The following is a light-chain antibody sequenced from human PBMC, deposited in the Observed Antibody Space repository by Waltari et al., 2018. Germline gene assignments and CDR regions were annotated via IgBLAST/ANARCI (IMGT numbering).Light chain of an antibody. CDR1: RSLLHSNGYNY. CDR3: MQALQAPLT. V-gene: IGKV2-28*01. J-gene: IGKJ4*01. Sequence: DIVMTQSPLSLPVTPGEPASISCRSSRSLLHSNGYNYLDWYLQKPGQSPQLLIYLGSNRASWVPDRFSGSGSGTDFTLKISRVEAEDVGVYYCMQALQAPLTFGGGTKVEIK. CDR2: LGS.